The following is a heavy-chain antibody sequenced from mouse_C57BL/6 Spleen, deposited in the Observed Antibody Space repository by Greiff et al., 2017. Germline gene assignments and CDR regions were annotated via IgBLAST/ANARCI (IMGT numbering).Heavy chain of an antibody. D-gene: IGHD2-4*01. V-gene: IGHV1-52*01. CDR2: IDPSDSET. Sequence: VQLQQPGAELVRPGSSVKLSCKASGYTFTSYWMHWVKQRPIQGLEWIGNIDPSDSETHYNQKFKDKATLTVDKSSSTAYMQLSSLTSEDSAVYYCARGHYDYDDCDYWGQGTTLTVSS. CDR3: ARGHYDYDDCDY. J-gene: IGHJ2*01. CDR1: GYTFTSYW.